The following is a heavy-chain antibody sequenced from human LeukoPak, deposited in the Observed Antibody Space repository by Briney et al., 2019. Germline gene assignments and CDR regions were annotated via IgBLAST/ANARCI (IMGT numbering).Heavy chain of an antibody. CDR2: ISTNSKTI. J-gene: IGHJ3*02. CDR3: ASYHDSTGYFKEAFEM. V-gene: IGHV3-48*01. D-gene: IGHD3-22*01. CDR1: GFTFSSYA. Sequence: PGGSLRLSCAASGFTFSSYAMSWVRQAPGKGLEWLSYISTNSKTIYYADSVKGRFNISRDNAKNLLYLQMKSLRAEDTAVYFCASYHDSTGYFKEAFEMWGQGTFVTVSS.